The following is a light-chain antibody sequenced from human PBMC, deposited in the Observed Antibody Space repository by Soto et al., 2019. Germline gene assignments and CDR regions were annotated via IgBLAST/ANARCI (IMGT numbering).Light chain of an antibody. V-gene: IGKV3-15*01. CDR2: GAS. CDR1: QSISSN. Sequence: EIVLTQSPATLPVSPWESATLSVMASQSISSNLAWYQQKPGQSPRLLIYGASSRATGVPVRFSGSGSGVAFTLTISGLQPEDFATYYCQQLNSYPITFGQGTRLEIK. CDR3: QQLNSYPIT. J-gene: IGKJ5*01.